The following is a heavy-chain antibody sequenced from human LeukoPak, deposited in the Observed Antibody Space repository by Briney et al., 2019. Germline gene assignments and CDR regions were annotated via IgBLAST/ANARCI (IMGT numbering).Heavy chain of an antibody. V-gene: IGHV4-34*01. CDR1: GGSFSGYY. CDR3: ARGPYYFNSSEYNY. CDR2: IIHDGST. Sequence: SEXLXLTCEVFGGSFSGYYWTWIRQPPGKGLEWLGEIIHDGSTTYNPSLESRVTISVDTSKNQFSLKLRSVTAADSAVYYCARGPYYFNSSEYNYWGQGTLVTVSS. D-gene: IGHD3-22*01. J-gene: IGHJ4*02.